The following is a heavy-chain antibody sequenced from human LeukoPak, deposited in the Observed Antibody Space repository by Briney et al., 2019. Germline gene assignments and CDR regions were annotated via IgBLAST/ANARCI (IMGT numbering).Heavy chain of an antibody. CDR1: GGSISSGGYY. J-gene: IGHJ4*02. V-gene: IGHV4-31*03. Sequence: SETLSLTCTASGGSISSGGYYWSWIRQHPGKGLEWIGYIYYSGSTYYNPSLKSRVTISVDTSKNQFSLKLSSVTAADTAVYYCARGRAAAGAFDYWGQGTLVTVSS. D-gene: IGHD6-13*01. CDR3: ARGRAAAGAFDY. CDR2: IYYSGST.